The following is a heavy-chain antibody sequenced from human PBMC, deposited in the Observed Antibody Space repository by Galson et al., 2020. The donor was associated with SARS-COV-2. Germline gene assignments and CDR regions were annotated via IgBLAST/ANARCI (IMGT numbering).Heavy chain of an antibody. CDR2: IKSKTDGGTT. CDR1: GFTFSNAW. CDR3: TTLPPYYDFWSRITNGGPVYAFDI. J-gene: IGHJ3*02. Sequence: TGGSLRLSCAASGFTFSNAWMSWVRQAPGKGLEWVGRIKSKTDGGTTDYAAPVKGRFTISRDDSKNTLYLQMNSLKTEDTAVYYCTTLPPYYDFWSRITNGGPVYAFDIWGQGTMVTVSS. V-gene: IGHV3-15*01. D-gene: IGHD3-3*01.